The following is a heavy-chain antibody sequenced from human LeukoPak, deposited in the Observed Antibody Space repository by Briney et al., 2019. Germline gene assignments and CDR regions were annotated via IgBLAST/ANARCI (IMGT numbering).Heavy chain of an antibody. CDR3: ARDSEGSGWDKFDY. Sequence: GGSLRLSCAASGFTVRSNYMSWVRQAPGKGLEWVSVIYSGGSTYYADSVKGRFTISRDNSKNTLYLQMNSLRAEDTAVYYCARDSEGSGWDKFDYWGQGTLVTVSS. V-gene: IGHV3-53*01. CDR1: GFTVRSNY. D-gene: IGHD6-19*01. J-gene: IGHJ4*02. CDR2: IYSGGST.